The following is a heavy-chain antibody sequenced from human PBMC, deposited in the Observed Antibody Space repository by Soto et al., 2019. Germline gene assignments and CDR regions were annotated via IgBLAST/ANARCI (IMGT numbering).Heavy chain of an antibody. CDR2: INHSGST. D-gene: IGHD6-13*01. Sequence: SETLSLTCAVYGGSFSGYYWSWIRQPPGKGLEWIGEINHSGSTNYNPSLKSRVTISVDTSKNQFSLKLSSVTAADTAVYYCARGRHTMGSSWAPFYYYYYYMDVWGKGTTVTVSS. CDR1: GGSFSGYY. J-gene: IGHJ6*03. V-gene: IGHV4-34*01. CDR3: ARGRHTMGSSWAPFYYYYYYMDV.